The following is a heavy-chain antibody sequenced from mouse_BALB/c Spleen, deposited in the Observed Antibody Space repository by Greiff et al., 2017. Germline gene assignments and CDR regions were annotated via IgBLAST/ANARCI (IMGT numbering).Heavy chain of an antibody. V-gene: IGHV1-77*01. CDR3: TRYWVYFDY. CDR1: GYTFTDYY. CDR2: IYPSNGGT. D-gene: IGHD4-1*01. J-gene: IGHJ2*01. Sequence: VQLQQSGAELARPGASVKLSCMASGYTFTDYYINWVKQRTGQGLEWIGEIYPSNGGTNFNEKFKSKATLTVDKSSSTAYMQLSSLTSEDSAVYYCTRYWVYFDYWGQGTTLTVSS.